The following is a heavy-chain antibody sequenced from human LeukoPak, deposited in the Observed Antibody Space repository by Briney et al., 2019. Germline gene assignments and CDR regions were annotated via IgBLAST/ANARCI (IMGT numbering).Heavy chain of an antibody. CDR3: ARAGGVDTAMDANFDY. Sequence: SGTLSLTCTVSGGSISSYYWSWIRQPPGKGLEWIGYIYYSGGTNYNPSLRSRVTISVDTSKNHFSLRLSSVTAADTAMYYCARAGGVDTAMDANFDYWGQGTLVTVSS. CDR2: IYYSGGT. CDR1: GGSISSYY. V-gene: IGHV4-59*01. D-gene: IGHD5-18*01. J-gene: IGHJ4*02.